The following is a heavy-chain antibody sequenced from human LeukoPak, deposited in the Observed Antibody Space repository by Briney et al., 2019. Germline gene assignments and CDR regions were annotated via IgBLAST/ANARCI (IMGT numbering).Heavy chain of an antibody. J-gene: IGHJ3*02. D-gene: IGHD5-18*01. CDR3: ARDWDTAMPSEAFDI. V-gene: IGHV1-2*02. CDR1: GYTFTGYY. CDR2: INPNSGGT. Sequence: ASVKVSCKASGYTFTGYYMHWVRQAPGQGLEWMGWINPNSGGTNYAQKFQGRVTMTRDTSISTAYMELSRLRSDDTAVYYCARDWDTAMPSEAFDIWGQGTMVTVSS.